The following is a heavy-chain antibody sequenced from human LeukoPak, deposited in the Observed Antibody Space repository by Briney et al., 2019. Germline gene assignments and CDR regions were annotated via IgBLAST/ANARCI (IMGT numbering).Heavy chain of an antibody. J-gene: IGHJ4*02. CDR3: GYTNNFYH. CDR2: IKYDGGEK. CDR1: GLSFSGQW. D-gene: IGHD3-16*02. V-gene: IGHV3-7*01. Sequence: GGSLRLSCVASGLSFSGQWLNWVRQAPGQGLEWVANIKYDGGEKYYVDPVKGRFTISRDDGQNSLSLHMNSVRAEDTAVYYCGYTNNFYHWGQGALVVVSA.